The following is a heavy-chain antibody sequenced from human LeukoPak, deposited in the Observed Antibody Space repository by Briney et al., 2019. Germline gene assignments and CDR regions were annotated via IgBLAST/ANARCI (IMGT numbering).Heavy chain of an antibody. D-gene: IGHD3-10*01. CDR1: GGSFSGYY. J-gene: IGHJ4*02. V-gene: IGHV4-34*01. Sequence: TSETLSLTCAVYGGSFSGYYWSWIRQPPGKGLEWIGEINHSGSTNYNPSLKSRVTISVDTSKNQFSLKLSSVTAADTAVYYCARGPSTRPYITMVRGVITFDYWGQGTLVTVSS. CDR3: ARGPSTRPYITMVRGVITFDY. CDR2: INHSGST.